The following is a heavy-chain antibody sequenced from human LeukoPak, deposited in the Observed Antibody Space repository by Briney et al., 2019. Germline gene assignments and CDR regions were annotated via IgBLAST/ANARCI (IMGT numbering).Heavy chain of an antibody. J-gene: IGHJ4*02. CDR3: ARETQYYFDY. CDR1: GFTVSSNY. Sequence: PGGSLRLSCAASGFTVSSNYMSWVRQAPGQGLEWVSVIYSGGSTYYADSVKGGFTISRDNSKNTLYLQMNSLRAEDTAVYYCARETQYYFDYWGQGTLVTVSS. CDR2: IYSGGST. V-gene: IGHV3-53*01.